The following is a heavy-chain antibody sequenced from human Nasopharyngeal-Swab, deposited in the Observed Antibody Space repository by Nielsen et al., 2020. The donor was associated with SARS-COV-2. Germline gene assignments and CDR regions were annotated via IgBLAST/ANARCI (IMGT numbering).Heavy chain of an antibody. J-gene: IGHJ3*01. CDR1: GFTFSSYS. CDR3: ARDVGTDVATTDSDAFDV. CDR2: INSASNYI. Sequence: GESLKISCAASGFTFSSYSINWVRQAPGKGLEWVSSINSASNYIFYADSVKGRFTISRDNAYNSVYLQMNGLRAEDTAVYYCARDVGTDVATTDSDAFDVWGQGTEVTVSS. V-gene: IGHV3-21*01. D-gene: IGHD5-12*01.